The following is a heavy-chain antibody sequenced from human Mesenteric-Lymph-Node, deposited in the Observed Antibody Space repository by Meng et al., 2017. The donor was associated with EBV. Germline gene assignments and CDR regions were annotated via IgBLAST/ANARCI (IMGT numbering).Heavy chain of an antibody. J-gene: IGHJ4*02. CDR2: IYYSGST. D-gene: IGHD4-17*01. Sequence: GSGPGRVNPSGPLSLPCTGAGGSISSRSYFWGWIRQPAGKGLEWIGSIYYSGSTYYNPSLKSRVTMSVDTSKNQFSLKLSSVTAADTAVYYCARVVLAATVYFFDYWGQGTLVTVSS. CDR3: ARVVLAATVYFFDY. V-gene: IGHV4-39*01. CDR1: GGSISSRSYF.